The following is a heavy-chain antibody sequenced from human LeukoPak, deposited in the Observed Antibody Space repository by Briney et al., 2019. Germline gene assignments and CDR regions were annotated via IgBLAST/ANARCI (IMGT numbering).Heavy chain of an antibody. J-gene: IGHJ4*02. CDR3: ARSRPSYYDILTGYYDFDY. CDR1: GDSISSSSYY. CDR2: IYYSGST. Sequence: SETLSLTCTVSGDSISSSSYYWGWIRQPPGKGLEWIGSIYYSGSTYYNPSLKSRVTISVDTSKNQFSLKLSSVTAADTAVYYCARSRPSYYDILTGYYDFDYWGQGTLVTVSS. D-gene: IGHD3-9*01. V-gene: IGHV4-39*01.